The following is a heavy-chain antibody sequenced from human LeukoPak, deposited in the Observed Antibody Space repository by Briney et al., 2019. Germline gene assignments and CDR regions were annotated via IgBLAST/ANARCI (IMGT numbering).Heavy chain of an antibody. D-gene: IGHD2-2*01. Sequence: SETLSLTCTVSGASISPHYWTWIRQPPGKGLEWIGYIYYSGSTNYNPSLKSRVTISVDTSKNQFSLKLSSVTAADTAVYYCAGGPFGVPAAIGPWGQGTMVTVSS. V-gene: IGHV4-59*11. J-gene: IGHJ3*01. CDR2: IYYSGST. CDR1: GASISPHY. CDR3: AGGPFGVPAAIGP.